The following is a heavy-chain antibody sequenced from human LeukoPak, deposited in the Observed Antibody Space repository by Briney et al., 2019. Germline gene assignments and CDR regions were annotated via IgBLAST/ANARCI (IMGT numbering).Heavy chain of an antibody. CDR2: IYYSGST. Sequence: SETLSLTCTVSGGSIRSYYWSWIRQPPGKGLEWIGYIYYSGSTIYNSSLKSRVTISLDTPKNTFSLKLSSVTAADTAVYYCARSFDSRGYYYYGMDVWGQGTTVTVSS. J-gene: IGHJ6*02. D-gene: IGHD3-22*01. CDR1: GGSIRSYY. CDR3: ARSFDSRGYYYYGMDV. V-gene: IGHV4-59*01.